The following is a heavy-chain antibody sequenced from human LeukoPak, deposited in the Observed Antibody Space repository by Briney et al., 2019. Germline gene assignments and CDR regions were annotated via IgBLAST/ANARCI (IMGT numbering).Heavy chain of an antibody. CDR3: ARAPSVRYYYYMDV. J-gene: IGHJ6*03. CDR2: INHSGTT. Sequence: SETLPLTCAVYGASFSGSNWNWIRQPPGKGLEWIGEINHSGTTNYNPSLKSRVTISVDTSKNQFSLKLSSVTAADTAVYYCARAPSVRYYYYMDVWGKGATVTVSS. V-gene: IGHV4-34*01. CDR1: GASFSGSN. D-gene: IGHD3-10*02.